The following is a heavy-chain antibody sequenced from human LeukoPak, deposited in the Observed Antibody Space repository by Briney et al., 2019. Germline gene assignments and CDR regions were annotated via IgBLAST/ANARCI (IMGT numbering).Heavy chain of an antibody. D-gene: IGHD3-9*01. J-gene: IGHJ6*03. Sequence: PSQTLSLTCTVSGGSISSGSYYWSWIRQPAGKGLEWIGRIYTSGSTNYNPSLKSRVTMSVDTSKNQFSMKLSSVTAADTAVYYCARDSYDILTGPTYYYYYYMDVWGKGTTVTISS. V-gene: IGHV4-61*02. CDR2: IYTSGST. CDR3: ARDSYDILTGPTYYYYYYMDV. CDR1: GGSISSGSYY.